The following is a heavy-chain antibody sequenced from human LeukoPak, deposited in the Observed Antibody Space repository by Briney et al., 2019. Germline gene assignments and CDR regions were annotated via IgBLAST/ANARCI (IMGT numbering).Heavy chain of an antibody. Sequence: SVKVSCKASGGTFSSYAISWVRQAPGQGLEWMGGIIPIFDTANYAQKFQGRVTITADESTSTAYMEVSSLRSEDTAVYYCARDESGDSYGLYWGQGTLVTVSS. V-gene: IGHV1-69*13. CDR1: GGTFSSYA. J-gene: IGHJ4*02. CDR3: ARDESGDSYGLY. CDR2: IIPIFDTA. D-gene: IGHD5-18*01.